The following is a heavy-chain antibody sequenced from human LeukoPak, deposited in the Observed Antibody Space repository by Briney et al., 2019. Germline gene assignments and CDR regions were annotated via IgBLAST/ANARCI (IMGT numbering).Heavy chain of an antibody. J-gene: IGHJ4*02. D-gene: IGHD6-6*01. Sequence: PGGSLRLSCAASGFTFSSYAMHWVRQAPGKGLEWVAVISYDGSNKYYADSVKGRFTISRDNSKNTLYLQMNSLRAEDTAVYYCARVAVGSSSWGDFDYWGQGTLVTVSS. CDR2: ISYDGSNK. CDR3: ARVAVGSSSWGDFDY. CDR1: GFTFSSYA. V-gene: IGHV3-30-3*01.